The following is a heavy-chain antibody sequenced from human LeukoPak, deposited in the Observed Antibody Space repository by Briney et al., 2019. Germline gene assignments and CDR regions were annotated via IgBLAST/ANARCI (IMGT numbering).Heavy chain of an antibody. V-gene: IGHV4-59*01. Sequence: PSETLSLTCTVSGGSISSYYWSWIRQPPGKGLEWIGYIYYSGSTNYNPSLKSRVTISVDTSKNQFSLKLSSVTAADTAVYYCARDRDSSGYYPTLDYWGQGTLVTVSS. D-gene: IGHD3-22*01. CDR1: GGSISSYY. CDR2: IYYSGST. J-gene: IGHJ4*02. CDR3: ARDRDSSGYYPTLDY.